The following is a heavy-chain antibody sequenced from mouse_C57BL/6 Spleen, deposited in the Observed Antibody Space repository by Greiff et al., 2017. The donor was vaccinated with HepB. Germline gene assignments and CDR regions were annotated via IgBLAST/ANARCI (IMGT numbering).Heavy chain of an antibody. CDR3: TRASYYYGSPYFDV. D-gene: IGHD1-1*01. Sequence: VQLKESGEGLVKPGGSLKLSCAASGFTFSSYAMSWVRQTPEKRLEWVAYISSGGDYIYYADTVKGRFTISRDNARNTLYLQMSSLKSEDTAMYYCTRASYYYGSPYFDVWGTGTTVTVSS. CDR1: GFTFSSYA. CDR2: ISSGGDYI. J-gene: IGHJ1*03. V-gene: IGHV5-9-1*02.